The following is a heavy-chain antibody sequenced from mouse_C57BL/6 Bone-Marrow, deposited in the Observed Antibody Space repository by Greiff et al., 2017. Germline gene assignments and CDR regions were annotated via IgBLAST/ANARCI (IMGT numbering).Heavy chain of an antibody. CDR1: GYTFTDYE. V-gene: IGHV1-15*01. CDR2: IDPETGGP. CDR3: TEYDYDNFDY. D-gene: IGHD2-4*01. J-gene: IGHJ2*01. Sequence: VQGVESGAELVRPGASVTLSCKASGYTFTDYEMHWVKQTPVHGLEWIGAIDPETGGPAYNQKFKGKAILTADKSSSTAYMELRSLTSEDSSVYYCTEYDYDNFDYWGQGTTLTVSS.